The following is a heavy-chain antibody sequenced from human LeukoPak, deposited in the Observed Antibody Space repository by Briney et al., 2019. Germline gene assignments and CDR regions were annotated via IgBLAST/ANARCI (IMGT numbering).Heavy chain of an antibody. V-gene: IGHV1-58*02. J-gene: IGHJ3*02. CDR1: GFTFSTSS. Sequence: GTSVKVSCKASGFTFSTSSIQWVRQARGQRLEWIGWIVVGSGTTNRAQSFQGRVTFTRDMSTSTAYMELSSLRSDDAAVYLCAADLSGGSDAFDIWGRGTMVTVSS. CDR2: IVVGSGTT. D-gene: IGHD3-16*01. CDR3: AADLSGGSDAFDI.